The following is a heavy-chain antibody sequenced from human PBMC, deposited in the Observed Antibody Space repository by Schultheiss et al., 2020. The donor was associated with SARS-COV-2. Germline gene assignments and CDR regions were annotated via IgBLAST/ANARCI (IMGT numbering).Heavy chain of an antibody. D-gene: IGHD1-26*01. Sequence: SETLSLTCAVSGGSISSYYWSWIRQPPGKGLEWIGYIYYSGSTNYNPSLKSRVTMSVDTSKNQFSLKLSSVTAADTAVYYCARASVGSEGSEFDYWGQGTLVTVSS. CDR2: IYYSGST. V-gene: IGHV4-59*12. CDR1: GGSISSYY. J-gene: IGHJ4*02. CDR3: ARASVGSEGSEFDY.